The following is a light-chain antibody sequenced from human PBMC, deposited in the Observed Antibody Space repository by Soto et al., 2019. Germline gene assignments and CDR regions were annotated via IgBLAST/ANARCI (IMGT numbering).Light chain of an antibody. Sequence: QPALTQPPSASGSPGQSVTISCTGTKSDVGGFNFVSWYQQHPGKVPRLIIYEVNQRPSGVPDRFSGFKSDNTASLTVSGLQVEDEADYYCASYAGSDNLGVFGTGTKLTVL. CDR3: ASYAGSDNLGV. CDR1: KSDVGGFNF. CDR2: EVN. J-gene: IGLJ1*01. V-gene: IGLV2-8*01.